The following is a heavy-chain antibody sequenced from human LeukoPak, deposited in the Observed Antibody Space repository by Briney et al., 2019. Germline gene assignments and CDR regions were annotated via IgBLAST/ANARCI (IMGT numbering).Heavy chain of an antibody. V-gene: IGHV3-21*01. CDR3: ARIVTPGYYATSGYHFDY. CDR2: INSGRSYI. CDR1: GFTFSSYT. Sequence: PGGSLRLSCAASGFTFSSYTMNWVRQAPGKGLEWVASINSGRSYIYYADSVKGRFTISRDNAKNSLYLQMSSLRAEDTAVYYCARIVTPGYYATSGYHFDYWGQGTLVTVSS. J-gene: IGHJ4*02. D-gene: IGHD3-22*01.